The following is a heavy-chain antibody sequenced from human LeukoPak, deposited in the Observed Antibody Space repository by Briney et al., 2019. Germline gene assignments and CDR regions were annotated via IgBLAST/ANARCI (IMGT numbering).Heavy chain of an antibody. D-gene: IGHD3-22*01. J-gene: IGHJ4*02. Sequence: GGSLRLSCAASGFTVSSNYMSWVRQAPGKGLEWVSVIYSGGSTYYANSVKGRFTIARYISKNTLYLQINSLRAEDTAVYYCARDLGSGSGYYSDSNDYWGQGTLVTVSS. CDR2: IYSGGST. CDR1: GFTVSSNY. CDR3: ARDLGSGSGYYSDSNDY. V-gene: IGHV3-53*01.